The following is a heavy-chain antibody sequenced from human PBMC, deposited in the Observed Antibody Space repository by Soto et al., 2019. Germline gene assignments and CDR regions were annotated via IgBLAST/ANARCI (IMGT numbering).Heavy chain of an antibody. D-gene: IGHD6-19*01. CDR2: IKSKTDGGTI. J-gene: IGHJ4*02. Sequence: GGSLRLSCAASGFTFSNAWMSWVRQAPGKGLEWVGRIKSKTDGGTIDCTAPVKGRFTISRDDSKTTLYLQMNSLKPDDTAVYYCTASYTSGWYGPFDSWGQGALVTVSS. V-gene: IGHV3-15*01. CDR3: TASYTSGWYGPFDS. CDR1: GFTFSNAW.